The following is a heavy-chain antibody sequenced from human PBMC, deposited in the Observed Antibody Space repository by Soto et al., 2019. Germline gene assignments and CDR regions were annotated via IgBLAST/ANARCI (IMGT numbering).Heavy chain of an antibody. V-gene: IGHV5-51*01. CDR2: IYPGDSDT. Sequence: EVQLVQSGAEVKKPGESLKISCKGSGYSFTTYWIGWVRQMPGKGLECMGIIYPGDSDTRYSPSFQCQLTISADKSISTAYLQWSSLKASDTAMYYCATSSIAARKRYDASDIWGQGTMVTVSS. CDR1: GYSFTTYW. J-gene: IGHJ3*02. CDR3: ATSSIAARKRYDASDI. D-gene: IGHD6-6*01.